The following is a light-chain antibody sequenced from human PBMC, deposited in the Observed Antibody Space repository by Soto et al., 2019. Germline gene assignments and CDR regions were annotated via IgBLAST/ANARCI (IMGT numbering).Light chain of an antibody. CDR3: QQYGSSRNT. V-gene: IGKV3-20*01. Sequence: EIVLTQSPGTLSVSPGERATLSCRASQSVSSSYLAWYQQKPGQAPRLLIYGASSRATGIPDRFSGSGSGTDFTLTISRLEPEDFALYYCQQYGSSRNTFGQGTKLEIK. CDR2: GAS. CDR1: QSVSSSY. J-gene: IGKJ2*01.